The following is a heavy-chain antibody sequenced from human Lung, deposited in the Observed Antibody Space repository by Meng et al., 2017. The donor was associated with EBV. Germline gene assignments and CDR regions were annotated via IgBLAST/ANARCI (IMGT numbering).Heavy chain of an antibody. V-gene: IGHV3-23*01. CDR3: AKEVRKLFEN. J-gene: IGHJ4*02. Sequence: EVHLLESGGGLVQPGGSQRLSCVASGFTFSTNAMNWVRQAPGKGLEWVSAISAGGDVTYYADSAKGRFTVSRDNSKNTLYLQMNSLRVDDTAVYYCAKEVRKLFENWGQGTLVTVAS. D-gene: IGHD3-10*01. CDR2: ISAGGDVT. CDR1: GFTFSTNA.